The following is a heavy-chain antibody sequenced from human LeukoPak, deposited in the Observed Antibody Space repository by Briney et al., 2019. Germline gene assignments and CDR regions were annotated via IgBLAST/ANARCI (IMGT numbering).Heavy chain of an antibody. CDR1: GFTFSDSA. CDR3: AKDIEASI. CDR2: ISHSGANT. V-gene: IGHV3-23*01. J-gene: IGHJ4*02. Sequence: GGSLRLSCAASGFTFSDSAMDWVRQAPGKGLQGVSRISHSGANTFYEDFVKGRCSVSRDNSKNTMYLQMNSLRAEDTAVYYCAKDIEASIWGQGTLVAVSS. D-gene: IGHD2-15*01.